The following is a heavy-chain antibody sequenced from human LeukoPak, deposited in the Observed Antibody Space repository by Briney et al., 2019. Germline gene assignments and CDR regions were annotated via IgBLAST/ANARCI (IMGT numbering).Heavy chain of an antibody. V-gene: IGHV1-18*01. CDR1: GYTFTSYG. CDR3: ARAHYPYDISWFDP. D-gene: IGHD3-9*01. Sequence: GASVKVPCKASGYTFTSYGISWVRQAPGQGLEWMGWISTYNDNTNYAQKLQGRVTMTTDTTTSTAYMELRSLRSDDTAVYYCARAHYPYDISWFDPWGQGTLVTVSS. CDR2: ISTYNDNT. J-gene: IGHJ5*02.